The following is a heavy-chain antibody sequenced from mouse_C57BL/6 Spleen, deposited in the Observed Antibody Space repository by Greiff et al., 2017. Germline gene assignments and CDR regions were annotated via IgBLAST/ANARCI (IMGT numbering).Heavy chain of an antibody. V-gene: IGHV1-15*01. Sequence: QVQLQQSGAELVRPGASVTLSCKASGYTFTDYEMHWVKQTPVHGLEWIGAIDPETGGTDYNQKFKGKAILTADKSSSTAYMELRSLTSEDSAVYYCTRSFITTVVDPFEYWGQGTTLTVSS. CDR3: TRSFITTVVDPFEY. CDR2: IDPETGGT. J-gene: IGHJ2*01. D-gene: IGHD1-1*01. CDR1: GYTFTDYE.